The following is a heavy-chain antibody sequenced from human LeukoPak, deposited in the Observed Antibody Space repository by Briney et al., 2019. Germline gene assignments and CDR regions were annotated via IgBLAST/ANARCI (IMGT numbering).Heavy chain of an antibody. CDR2: INHSGST. J-gene: IGHJ4*02. CDR1: GGSFSGYY. D-gene: IGHD2-2*01. V-gene: IGHV4-34*01. Sequence: SETLSLTCAVYGGSFSGYYWSWIRQPPGKGLEWIGEINHSGSTNYNPSLKSRVTISVDTSKNQFSLKLSSVTAADTAVYYCAIGYCSGTSCPSFDYWGQGTLVTVSS. CDR3: AIGYCSGTSCPSFDY.